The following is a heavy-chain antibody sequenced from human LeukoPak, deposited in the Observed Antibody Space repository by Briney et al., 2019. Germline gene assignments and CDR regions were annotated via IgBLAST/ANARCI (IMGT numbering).Heavy chain of an antibody. Sequence: GGSLRLSCAASGFTFSDYYMSWIRQAPGKGLEWVSYISSSGSTIYYADSVKGRFTISRDNAKNSLYLQMNSLRAEDTAVYYCAREEYHYGSGRSYYYYYMDVWGKGTTVTISS. V-gene: IGHV3-11*01. CDR2: ISSSGSTI. D-gene: IGHD3-10*01. J-gene: IGHJ6*03. CDR3: AREEYHYGSGRSYYYYYMDV. CDR1: GFTFSDYY.